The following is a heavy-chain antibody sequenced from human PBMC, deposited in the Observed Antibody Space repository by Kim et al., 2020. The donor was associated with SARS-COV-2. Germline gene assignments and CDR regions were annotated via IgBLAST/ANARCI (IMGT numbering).Heavy chain of an antibody. V-gene: IGHV4-59*01. CDR2: IYYSGST. J-gene: IGHJ4*02. Sequence: SETLSLTCTVSGGSISSYYWSWIRQPPGKGLEWIGYIYYSGSTNYNPSLKSRVTISVDTSKNQFSLKLSSVTAADTAVYYCARDNFMRGFDYWGQGTLVTVSS. D-gene: IGHD3-16*01. CDR3: ARDNFMRGFDY. CDR1: GGSISSYY.